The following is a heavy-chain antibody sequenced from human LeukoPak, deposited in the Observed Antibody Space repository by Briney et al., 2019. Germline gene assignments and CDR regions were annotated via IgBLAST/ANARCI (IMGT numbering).Heavy chain of an antibody. V-gene: IGHV3-7*01. CDR1: GFTFSNFW. CDR2: IKQDGSEQ. Sequence: GGSLRLSCAAYGFTFSNFWMNWVRQAPGKGLEWVANIKQDGSEQYYVDSVKGRFTISRENAKNSLYLQMNSLRAEDTAVYYCASDPHHASRMDVWGQGTTVTVSS. CDR3: ASDPHHASRMDV. J-gene: IGHJ6*02. D-gene: IGHD1-14*01.